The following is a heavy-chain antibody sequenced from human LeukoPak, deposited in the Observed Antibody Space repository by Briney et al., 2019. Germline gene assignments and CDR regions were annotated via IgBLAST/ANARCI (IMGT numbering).Heavy chain of an antibody. CDR1: GFNFRDYF. V-gene: IGHV3-11*03. Sequence: PGGSLRLSCAASGFNFRDYFMSWIRQAPGKGLEWVSYISRSSDYTNYADSVKGRFTISRDNAKNSLYLQMNSLRAEDTAVYYCAKTGAVAPLNWFDPWGQGTLVTVSS. CDR3: AKTGAVAPLNWFDP. J-gene: IGHJ5*02. D-gene: IGHD6-19*01. CDR2: ISRSSDYT.